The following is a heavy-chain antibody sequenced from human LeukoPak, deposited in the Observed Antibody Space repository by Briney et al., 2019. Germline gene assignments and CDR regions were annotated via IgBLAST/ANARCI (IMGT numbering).Heavy chain of an antibody. CDR3: ARGGRDFWSGYSSFDY. V-gene: IGHV4-59*01. CDR2: IYYSGST. CDR1: GGSFSGYY. Sequence: SETLSLTCAVYGGSFSGYYWSWIRQPPGKGLEWIGYIYYSGSTNYNPSLKSRVTMSVDTSKNQFSLKLSSVTAADTAVYYCARGGRDFWSGYSSFDYWGQGTLVTVSS. J-gene: IGHJ4*02. D-gene: IGHD3-3*01.